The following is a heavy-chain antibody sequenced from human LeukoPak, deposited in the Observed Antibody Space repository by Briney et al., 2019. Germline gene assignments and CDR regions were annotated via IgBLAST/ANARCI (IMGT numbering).Heavy chain of an antibody. D-gene: IGHD1-26*01. J-gene: IGHJ3*02. V-gene: IGHV1-2*02. Sequence: ASVKVSCKAPECSFTDYCVHWVRQAPGQGLEWMGWINPNSGGTYYAQKFQGRVTMTRDTSITTAYMELSRLRSDDTAVYYCARDRSGSYPPADTWGQGTMVTVS. CDR3: ARDRSGSYPPADT. CDR2: INPNSGGT. CDR1: ECSFTDYC.